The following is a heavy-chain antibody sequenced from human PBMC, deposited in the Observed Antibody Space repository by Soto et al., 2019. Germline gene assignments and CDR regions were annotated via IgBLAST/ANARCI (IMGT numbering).Heavy chain of an antibody. V-gene: IGHV3-7*03. J-gene: IGHJ6*02. CDR2: IPQDGVDG. Sequence: GGSLSLSCEVSGFTFSMYSMSWVRQSPGKGLEWVAKIPQDGVDGHYADSVKGRFTISRDNGKDSLYLQLNNLRAEDTAVYYCARDHLILPAHDFFYGSDVWGRGATVTVSS. CDR1: GFTFSMYS. CDR3: ARDHLILPAHDFFYGSDV. D-gene: IGHD2-21*02.